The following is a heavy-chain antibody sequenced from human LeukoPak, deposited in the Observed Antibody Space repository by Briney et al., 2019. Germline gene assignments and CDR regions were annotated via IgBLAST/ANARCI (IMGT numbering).Heavy chain of an antibody. D-gene: IGHD3-3*01. CDR2: IIPIFGTA. CDR1: GYTFTSYG. Sequence: ASVKVSCKASGYTFTSYGISWVRQAPGQGLEWMGGIIPIFGTANYAQKFQGRVTITTDESTSTAYMELSSLRSEDTAVYYCASGVNYDFWSTYYMDVWGKGTTVTVSS. CDR3: ASGVNYDFWSTYYMDV. J-gene: IGHJ6*03. V-gene: IGHV1-69*05.